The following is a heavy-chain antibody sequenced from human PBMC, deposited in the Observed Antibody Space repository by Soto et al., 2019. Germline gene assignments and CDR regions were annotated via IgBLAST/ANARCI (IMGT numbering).Heavy chain of an antibody. J-gene: IGHJ4*02. CDR2: IGGGDNT. V-gene: IGHV3-23*01. D-gene: IGHD7-27*01. CDR3: AKGLTSWGRGLDY. Sequence: EVQLLESGGGLVQPGESLRLSCVVSGFTSSSYALTWVRRAPGKGLEWVSVIGGGDNTYYADSVKGRFTISRDSSKNTVYLQMNSLRAEDTAVYFCAKGLTSWGRGLDYWGQGTLVTVSS. CDR1: GFTSSSYA.